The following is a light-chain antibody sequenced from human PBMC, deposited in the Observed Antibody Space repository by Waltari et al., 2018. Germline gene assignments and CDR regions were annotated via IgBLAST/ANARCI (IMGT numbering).Light chain of an antibody. CDR2: DVT. J-gene: IGLJ3*02. CDR3: NSFTSSTTWV. CDR1: SSDVGGHNH. Sequence: QSALTQPASVSGSPGQSITISCTGTSSDVGGHNHVSWYQQHPGQAPKLLIYDVTKWPSGVSDRFSGSKSGNTASLTISGLQAEDEADYYCNSFTSSTTWVFGRGTRVTVL. V-gene: IGLV2-14*03.